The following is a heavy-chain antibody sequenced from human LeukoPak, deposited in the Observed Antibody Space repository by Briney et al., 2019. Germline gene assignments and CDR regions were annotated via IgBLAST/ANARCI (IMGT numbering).Heavy chain of an antibody. V-gene: IGHV1-8*01. CDR3: ARSAGYDFWSGSPYNWFDP. Sequence: EASVKVSCKASGYTFTRYDINWVRQAAGQGLEWMGWMNPNSGNTGYAQKFQGRVTMTRNTSISTAYMELSSLRSEDTAVYYCARSAGYDFWSGSPYNWFDPWGQATLVTVSS. CDR2: MNPNSGNT. CDR1: GYTFTRYD. J-gene: IGHJ5*02. D-gene: IGHD3-3*01.